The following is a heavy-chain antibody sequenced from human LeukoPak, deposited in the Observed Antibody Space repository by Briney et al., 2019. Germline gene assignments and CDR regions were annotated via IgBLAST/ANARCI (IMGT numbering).Heavy chain of an antibody. CDR2: ISGSTGTT. CDR1: GFTFSNYA. V-gene: IGHV3-23*01. Sequence: GGSLRLSCAASGFTFSNYAMSWVRQAPGKGLEWVSAISGSTGTTYYADYVKGRFTISRDRAKNTLYLQMNSLRAEDTAVYYCAKTFRAVASAFDYWAQGTLVTVSS. CDR3: AKTFRAVASAFDY. D-gene: IGHD6-19*01. J-gene: IGHJ4*02.